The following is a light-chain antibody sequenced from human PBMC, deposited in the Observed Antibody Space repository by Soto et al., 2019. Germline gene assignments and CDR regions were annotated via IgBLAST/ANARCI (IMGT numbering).Light chain of an antibody. J-gene: IGLJ3*02. Sequence: QTVVTQEPSISVSPGGTVTLTCGLSSGSVSTSHSPSWYQQIPGQPPRTLMYSTNTRSYGVPDRFSGSIVGNKAALTITGARTEDESDYYCVLYMGVGIHRAFGGGTKVTVL. CDR1: SGSVSTSHS. CDR3: VLYMGVGIHRA. V-gene: IGLV8-61*01. CDR2: STN.